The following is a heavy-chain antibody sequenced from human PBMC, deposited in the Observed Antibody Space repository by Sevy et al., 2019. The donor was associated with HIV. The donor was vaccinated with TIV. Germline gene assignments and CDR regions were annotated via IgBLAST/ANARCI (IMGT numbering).Heavy chain of an antibody. J-gene: IGHJ6*02. CDR2: IRYDGSNK. CDR1: GFTFSSYG. Sequence: GGSLRLSCAASGFTFSSYGMHWVRQAPGKGLEWVAFIRYDGSNKYYADSVKGRFTICRDNSKNTLYLQMNSLRAEDTAVYYCAKDRKGRYGSGSYYKDYYYYYGMDVWGQGTTVTVSS. CDR3: AKDRKGRYGSGSYYKDYYYYYGMDV. V-gene: IGHV3-30*02. D-gene: IGHD3-10*01.